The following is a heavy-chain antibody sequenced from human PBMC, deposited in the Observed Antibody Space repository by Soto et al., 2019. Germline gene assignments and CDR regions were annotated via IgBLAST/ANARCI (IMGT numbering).Heavy chain of an antibody. J-gene: IGHJ4*02. CDR3: AREDDDSSGYFDY. Sequence: SEPLSLTCTVSGGTISSHYLSWIRQPPGKGLEWIGYIYYSGSTNYNPSLKSRVTISVDTSKNQFSLKLSSVTDADTAVYYCAREDDDSSGYFDYWGQGTLVTVSS. CDR1: GGTISSHY. V-gene: IGHV4-59*11. CDR2: IYYSGST. D-gene: IGHD3-22*01.